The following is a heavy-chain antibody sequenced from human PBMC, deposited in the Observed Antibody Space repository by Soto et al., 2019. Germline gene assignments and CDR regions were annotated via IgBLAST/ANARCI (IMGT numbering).Heavy chain of an antibody. V-gene: IGHV4-59*01. CDR3: VRDILAPGSFVYFDY. CDR1: GGSISSYY. D-gene: IGHD2-8*02. CDR2: IYYSGST. Sequence: PSETLSLTCTVSGGSISSYYWSWIRQPPGKGLEWIGYIYYSGSTNYNPSLKSRVTISVDTSKNQFSLKLSSVTAADTAVYYCVRDILAPGSFVYFDYWGQGTLVTVSS. J-gene: IGHJ4*02.